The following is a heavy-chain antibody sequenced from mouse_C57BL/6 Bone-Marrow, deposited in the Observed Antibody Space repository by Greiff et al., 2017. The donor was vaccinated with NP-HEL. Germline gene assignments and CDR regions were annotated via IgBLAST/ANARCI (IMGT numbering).Heavy chain of an antibody. CDR2: ISTGGGST. J-gene: IGHJ4*01. Sequence: EVKLVESGGGLVQPGGSLKLSCAASGFTFSDYYMYWVRQTPEKRLEWVAYISTGGGSTYYPDTVKGRFTISRDNAKNTLYLQMSRLKSEDTAMYYCARRDDYGSSSYAMDYWGQGTSVTVSS. CDR1: GFTFSDYY. CDR3: ARRDDYGSSSYAMDY. D-gene: IGHD1-1*01. V-gene: IGHV5-12*01.